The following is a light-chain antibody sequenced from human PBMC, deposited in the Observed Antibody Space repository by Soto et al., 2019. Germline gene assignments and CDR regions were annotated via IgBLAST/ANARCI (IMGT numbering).Light chain of an antibody. V-gene: IGLV2-14*03. CDR3: SSYTATSTYV. J-gene: IGLJ1*01. Sequence: QSALTQPASVSGSPGQSVTISCTGASSDVGAYEXVSWYQQHPVRAPKLILYDVNNRPSGVDNHFSGYKSGNTASLVISGLQANDEADYYCSSYTATSTYVFATGTKVTV. CDR1: SSDVGAYEX. CDR2: DVN.